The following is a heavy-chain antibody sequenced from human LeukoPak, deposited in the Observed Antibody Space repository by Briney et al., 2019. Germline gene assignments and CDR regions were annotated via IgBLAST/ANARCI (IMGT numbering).Heavy chain of an antibody. CDR3: ARGTQGLYSSSSGRSRFDP. J-gene: IGHJ5*02. Sequence: SVKVSCKTSESTFSDYYIHWVRQAPGQGLEWMGGIIPIFGTANYAQKFQGRVTITADRSTSTAYMELSSLRSEDTAVYYCARGTQGLYSSSSGRSRFDPWGQGTLVTVSS. D-gene: IGHD6-13*01. CDR1: ESTFSDYY. V-gene: IGHV1-69*06. CDR2: IIPIFGTA.